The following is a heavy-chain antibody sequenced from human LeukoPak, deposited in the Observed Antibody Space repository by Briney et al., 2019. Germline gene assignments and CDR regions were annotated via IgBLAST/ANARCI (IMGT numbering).Heavy chain of an antibody. CDR1: VGSISSYY. D-gene: IGHD6-19*01. V-gene: IGHV4-4*07. CDR3: ARETQQWPYYFDY. Sequence: PSETLSLTRTVSVGSISSYYWSWIRPPAGKGLEWIGRIYTSGSTNYNPSLKSRVNISVDTSKNQFSLKLSSVTAADTAVYYCARETQQWPYYFDYWGQGTLVTVSS. J-gene: IGHJ4*02. CDR2: IYTSGST.